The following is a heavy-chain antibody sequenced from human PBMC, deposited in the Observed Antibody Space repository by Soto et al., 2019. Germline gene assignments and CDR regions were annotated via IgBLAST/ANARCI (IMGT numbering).Heavy chain of an antibody. CDR2: ISYDGNNK. J-gene: IGHJ6*02. Sequence: GGALRGSCAASGFTFSSYEMNWVRQAPGKGLEWVAVISYDGNNKYYADLVKGRFTISRDSSRNTLYLQMNSLRPEDTAVYYCAKSSDYSASAVDVWGQGTTVTVSS. D-gene: IGHD3-10*01. V-gene: IGHV3-30*18. CDR3: AKSSDYSASAVDV. CDR1: GFTFSSYE.